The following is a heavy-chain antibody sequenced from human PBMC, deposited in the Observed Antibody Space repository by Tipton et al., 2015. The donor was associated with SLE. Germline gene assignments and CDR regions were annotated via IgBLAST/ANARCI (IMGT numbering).Heavy chain of an antibody. V-gene: IGHV3-30*02. J-gene: IGHJ4*02. Sequence: FTISRDNSKNTLYLQMNSLRAEDTAVYYCAKAGGTWGQGTLVTVSS. D-gene: IGHD3-16*01. CDR3: AKAGGT.